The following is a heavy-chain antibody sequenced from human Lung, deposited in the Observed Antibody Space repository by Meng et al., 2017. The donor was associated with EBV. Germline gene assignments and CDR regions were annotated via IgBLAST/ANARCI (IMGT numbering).Heavy chain of an antibody. Sequence: LQEWGAGLVKPSDPLSLTCAVYGGSFSGYDWSWIRQPPGKGLEWIGEINHSGSTNYNPSLKSRVTISVDTSKNQFSLKLSSVTAADTAVYYCARDEGGNSERGFQHWGQGTLVTVSS. CDR1: GGSFSGYD. D-gene: IGHD4-23*01. CDR2: INHSGST. J-gene: IGHJ1*01. V-gene: IGHV4-34*01. CDR3: ARDEGGNSERGFQH.